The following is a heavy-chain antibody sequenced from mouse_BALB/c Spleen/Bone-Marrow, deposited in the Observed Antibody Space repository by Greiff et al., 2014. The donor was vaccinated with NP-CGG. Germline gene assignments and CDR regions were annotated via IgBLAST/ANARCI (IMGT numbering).Heavy chain of an antibody. V-gene: IGHV1S135*01. Sequence: EVQLVESGPELMKPGASVKLSCKASGYSFTTYYMHWVKQTPGKSLEWIGYIDPFNGATSYNQKFKGKTTLTVDKSSSTAYIHHCSVTSEDSGVYYCARNWDLDYWGQGTPLTVSS. CDR1: GYSFTTYY. CDR2: IDPFNGAT. D-gene: IGHD4-1*01. CDR3: ARNWDLDY. J-gene: IGHJ2*01.